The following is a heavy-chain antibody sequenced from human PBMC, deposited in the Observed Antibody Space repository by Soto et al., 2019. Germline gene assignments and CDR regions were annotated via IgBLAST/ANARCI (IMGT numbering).Heavy chain of an antibody. CDR2: INPSDGDT. J-gene: IGHJ6*02. CDR3: ARGRYCSSTSCRNYYYYYGMDV. V-gene: IGHV1-46*01. CDR1: GFAFITYY. Sequence: ASVKVSCKASGFAFITYYMHWVRQAPGQGLEWVGTINPSDGDTSYAQKFQGRVTMTRDTSTNTVYMEISSLRSEDTAVYYCARGRYCSSTSCRNYYYYYGMDVWDQWTTVTVSS. D-gene: IGHD2-2*01.